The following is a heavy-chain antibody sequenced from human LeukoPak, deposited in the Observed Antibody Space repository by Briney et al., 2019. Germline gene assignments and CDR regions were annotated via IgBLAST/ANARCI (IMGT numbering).Heavy chain of an antibody. Sequence: SETLSLTCTVSGGSISTYYWSWIRRPPGKGLEWIGYIYYSGSTNYNPSLKSRVTISVDTSKNQFSLKLNSVTAADTAVYYCARAGYGDSDFDYWGQGTLVTVSS. CDR1: GGSISTYY. CDR2: IYYSGST. J-gene: IGHJ4*02. V-gene: IGHV4-59*08. CDR3: ARAGYGDSDFDY. D-gene: IGHD4-17*01.